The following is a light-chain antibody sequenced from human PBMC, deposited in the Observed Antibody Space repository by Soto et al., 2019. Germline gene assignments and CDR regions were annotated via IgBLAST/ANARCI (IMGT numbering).Light chain of an antibody. J-gene: IGKJ4*01. CDR2: AAS. CDR3: QQSYSNPGT. V-gene: IGKV1-39*01. Sequence: DIQMTQSPSSLSASVGYRFTITCRASQSISSYLNWYQQKPGKAPKLLIYAASSLQSGVPSRFSGSGSGTDFTLTISSLQPEDFEAYYCQQSYSNPGTFGGGTKVDIK. CDR1: QSISSY.